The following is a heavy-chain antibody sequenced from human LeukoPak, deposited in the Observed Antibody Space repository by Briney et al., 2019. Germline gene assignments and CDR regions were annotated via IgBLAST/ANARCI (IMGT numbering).Heavy chain of an antibody. V-gene: IGHV4-39*01. CDR3: ARQPRWLQYFDY. CDR1: GVSISSSSYY. J-gene: IGHJ4*02. D-gene: IGHD5-24*01. CDR2: IYYSGST. Sequence: SETLSLTCTVSGVSISSSSYYWGWIRQPPGKGLEWIGSIYYSGSTYYNPSLKSRVTISVDTSKNQFSLKLSSVTAADTAVYYCARQPRWLQYFDYWGQGTLVTVSS.